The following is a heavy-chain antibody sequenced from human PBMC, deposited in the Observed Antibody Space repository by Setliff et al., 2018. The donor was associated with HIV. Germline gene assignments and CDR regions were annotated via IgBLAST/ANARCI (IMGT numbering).Heavy chain of an antibody. CDR3: VRDDYGYNGKGFDY. CDR1: GFTFGDYA. V-gene: IGHV4-30-4*08. Sequence: SETLSLSCTASGFTFGDYAMSWIRQPPGKGLEWIGYITYSGSAYYNPSLKSRVTISIDTSNNQISLRLSSVTAADTAMYYCVRDDYGYNGKGFDYWGPGTLVTVSS. D-gene: IGHD4-17*01. CDR2: ITYSGSA. J-gene: IGHJ4*02.